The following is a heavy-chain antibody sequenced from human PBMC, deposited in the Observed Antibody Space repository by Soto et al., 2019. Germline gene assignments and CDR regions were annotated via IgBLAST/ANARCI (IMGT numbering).Heavy chain of an antibody. J-gene: IGHJ6*03. D-gene: IGHD3-3*01. CDR2: ISYDGSNK. Sequence: QVQLVESGGGVVQPGRSLRLSCAASGFTFSSYGMHWVRQAPGKGLEWVAVISYDGSNKYYADSVKSRFTIARDNSKNTVYLQMNGLRAEDTAVYYCAKGKETIRVLEWLLFDYYMDVWGKGTTVTVSS. CDR1: GFTFSSYG. CDR3: AKGKETIRVLEWLLFDYYMDV. V-gene: IGHV3-30*18.